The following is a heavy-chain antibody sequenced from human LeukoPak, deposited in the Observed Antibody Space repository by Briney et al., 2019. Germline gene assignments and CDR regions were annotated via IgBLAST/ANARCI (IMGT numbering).Heavy chain of an antibody. CDR3: AKDHSSGWDAFDI. V-gene: IGHV3-9*01. J-gene: IGHJ3*02. Sequence: GGSLRLSCAASGFTLNDYAMHWVRQAPGKGLEWVSGISWNSGSIGYADSVKGRFTISRDNAKNSLYLQMNSLRAEDTALHYCAKDHSSGWDAFDIWGQGTMVSVSS. CDR1: GFTLNDYA. CDR2: ISWNSGSI. D-gene: IGHD6-19*01.